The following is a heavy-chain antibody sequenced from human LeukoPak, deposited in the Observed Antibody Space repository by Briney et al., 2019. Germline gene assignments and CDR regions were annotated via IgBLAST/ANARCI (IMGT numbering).Heavy chain of an antibody. CDR2: LYSGGST. CDR3: ARVGDHYHWYLDV. J-gene: IGHJ2*01. V-gene: IGHV3-53*01. D-gene: IGHD3-10*01. CDR1: GFSVSTNY. Sequence: GGSLRLSCEGSGFSVSTNYMNWVRQAPGKGLEWVSILYSGGSTYYADFVKGRFTVSRDSSKNTLYLHMNSLRAEDTAVYYCARVGDHYHWYLDVWGRGTLVTASS.